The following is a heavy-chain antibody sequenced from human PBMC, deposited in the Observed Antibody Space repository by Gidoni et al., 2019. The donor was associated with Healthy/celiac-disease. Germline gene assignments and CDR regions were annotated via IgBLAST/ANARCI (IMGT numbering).Heavy chain of an antibody. D-gene: IGHD3-16*01. V-gene: IGHV1-18*01. J-gene: IGHJ3*02. CDR1: GYTFTSHG. CDR3: AGEVGGIPI. CDR2: ISAYNGNT. Sequence: QVQLVQSGAEVKKPGASVKVPCKASGYTFTSHGISWVRQAPGQGREWMGWISAYNGNTNAAQKLQGRVTMTTGTSTSTAYMGLRSLGSDDTAVYYCAGEVGGIPIWGQGTMVTVSS.